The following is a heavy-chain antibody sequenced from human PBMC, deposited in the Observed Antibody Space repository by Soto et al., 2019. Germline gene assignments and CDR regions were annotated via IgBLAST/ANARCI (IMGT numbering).Heavy chain of an antibody. CDR2: VKSKVDGGSI. D-gene: IGHD3-16*01. CDR1: GFTFNGAW. Sequence: GGSLRLSGAASGFTFNGAWMNWVRQAPGKGLEWVGRVKSKVDGGSIDYAAPVRGRFTISRDDSRNTVDLQMNSLSAEDSAMYYCSADLPDWGAYAFDYWGQGALVTVSS. V-gene: IGHV3-15*07. J-gene: IGHJ4*02. CDR3: SADLPDWGAYAFDY.